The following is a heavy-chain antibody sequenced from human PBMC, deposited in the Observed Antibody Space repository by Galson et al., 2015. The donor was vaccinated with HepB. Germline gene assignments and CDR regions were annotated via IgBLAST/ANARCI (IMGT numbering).Heavy chain of an antibody. CDR2: ISYDGSNK. V-gene: IGHV3-30*18. CDR3: AKDNFRYSGWYLGMDV. Sequence: SLRLSCAASGFTFSSYGMHWVRQAPGKGLEWVAVISYDGSNKYYADSVKGRFTISRDNSKNTLYLQMNSLRAEDTAVYYCAKDNFRYSGWYLGMDVWGQGTTVTVSS. D-gene: IGHD6-19*01. CDR1: GFTFSSYG. J-gene: IGHJ6*02.